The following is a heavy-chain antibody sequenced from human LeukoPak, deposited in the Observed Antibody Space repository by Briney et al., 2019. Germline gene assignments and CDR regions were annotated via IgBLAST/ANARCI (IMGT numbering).Heavy chain of an antibody. D-gene: IGHD6-19*01. CDR2: INPNSGGT. V-gene: IGHV1-2*02. CDR3: ARGAVAGNYYFDY. Sequence: ASVKVSCKASGYTFTGYYMHWVRQAPGQGLEWMGWINPNSGGTNYAQKFQGRVTMTRDTSTSTAYMELSRLRSDDTAVYYCARGAVAGNYYFDYWGQGTLVTVSS. J-gene: IGHJ4*02. CDR1: GYTFTGYY.